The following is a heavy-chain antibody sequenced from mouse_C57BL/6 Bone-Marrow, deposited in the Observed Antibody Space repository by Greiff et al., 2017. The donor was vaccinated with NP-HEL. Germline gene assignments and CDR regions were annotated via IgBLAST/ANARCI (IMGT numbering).Heavy chain of an antibody. CDR1: GYTFTNYW. CDR2: IYPGGGYT. V-gene: IGHV1-63*01. J-gene: IGHJ2*01. D-gene: IGHD1-1*02. CDR3: ARGGGLWYFDY. Sequence: VQLQQSGAELVRPGTSVKMSCKASGYTFTNYWIGWAKQRPGHGLEWIGDIYPGGGYTNYNEKFKGKATLTADKSSSTAYMQLSSLTSEDSAIYYCARGGGLWYFDYWGQGTTLTVSS.